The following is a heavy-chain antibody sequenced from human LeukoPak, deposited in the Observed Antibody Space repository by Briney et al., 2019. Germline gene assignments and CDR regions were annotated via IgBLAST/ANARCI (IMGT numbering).Heavy chain of an antibody. Sequence: SETLSLTCTVSGGSISSYYWSWLRQPPGKGLEWIGYIYYSGSTNYNPSLKSRVTISVDTSKNQFSLKLGSVTAADTAVYYCARYTSDTGWFDPWGQGTLVTVSS. CDR1: GGSISSYY. J-gene: IGHJ5*02. CDR3: ARYTSDTGWFDP. CDR2: IYYSGST. V-gene: IGHV4-59*01. D-gene: IGHD5-18*01.